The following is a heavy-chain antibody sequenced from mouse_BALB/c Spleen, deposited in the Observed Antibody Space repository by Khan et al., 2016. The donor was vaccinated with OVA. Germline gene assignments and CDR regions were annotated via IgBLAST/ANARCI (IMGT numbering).Heavy chain of an antibody. CDR3: ARQPYYHYNIMDY. CDR1: GFSLTNYG. V-gene: IGHV2-6-1*01. CDR2: LWSDGST. Sequence: VKLMESGPGLVAPSQSLSITCTISGFSLTNYGVHWVRQPPGKGLEWLVVLWSDGSTNYNSALKSRLTIRKDNSKSQVFLKMNSLQTDDTAMYFCARQPYYHYNIMDYWGQGTSVTVSS. D-gene: IGHD2-10*01. J-gene: IGHJ4*01.